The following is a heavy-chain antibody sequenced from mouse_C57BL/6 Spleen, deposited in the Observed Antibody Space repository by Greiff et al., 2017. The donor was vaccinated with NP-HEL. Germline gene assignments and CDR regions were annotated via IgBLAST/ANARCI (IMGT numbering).Heavy chain of an antibody. V-gene: IGHV1-69*01. J-gene: IGHJ4*01. D-gene: IGHD1-1*01. CDR3: ARRATVVPLAMDY. Sequence: QVQLKQPGAELVMPGASVKLSCKASGYTFTSYWMHWVKQRPGQGLEWIGEIDPSDSYTNYNQKFKGKSTLTVDKSSSTAYMQLSSLTSEDSAVYYCARRATVVPLAMDYWGQGTSVTVSS. CDR1: GYTFTSYW. CDR2: IDPSDSYT.